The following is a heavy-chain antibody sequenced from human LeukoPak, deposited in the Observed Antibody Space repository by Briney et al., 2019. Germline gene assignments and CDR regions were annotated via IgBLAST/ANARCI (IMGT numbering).Heavy chain of an antibody. V-gene: IGHV3-21*01. CDR3: EGVSTVEAFYS. Sequence: GGSLRLSCAASGFTFNSYSMNWVRQARGKGLEWVSSIGSSSSSIYYADSVKGRFTISRDNDKNSLFLQMNSMRGEDTSVYDCEGVSTVEAFYSWGQGRMVTVSS. CDR1: GFTFNSYS. J-gene: IGHJ3*02. D-gene: IGHD4-23*01. CDR2: IGSSSSSI.